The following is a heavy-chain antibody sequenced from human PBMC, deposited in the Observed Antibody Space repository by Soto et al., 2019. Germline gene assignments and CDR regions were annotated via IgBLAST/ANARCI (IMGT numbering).Heavy chain of an antibody. Sequence: GGSLRLSCEAPGFSMSGYSMCWVRQSAGKGLEWLAYITVVTGNTRYADSVKGRFTISADRGRNSVFLQLNSLRDEDTAVYYCVRDRDLGGDMAHGDFWGQGTLVTVSS. V-gene: IGHV3-48*02. CDR1: GFSMSGYS. J-gene: IGHJ4*01. CDR2: ITVVTGNT. CDR3: VRDRDLGGDMAHGDF. D-gene: IGHD2-21*01.